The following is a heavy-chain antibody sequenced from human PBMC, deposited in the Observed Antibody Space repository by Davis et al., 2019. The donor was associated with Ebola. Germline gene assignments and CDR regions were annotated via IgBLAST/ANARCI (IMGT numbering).Heavy chain of an antibody. CDR3: ARTSRGWYSDY. Sequence: GGSLRLSCAASGFTFSSYWMSWVRQAPGKGLEWVAFIRYDGSNKYYADSVKGRFTISRDNSKNTLYLQMNSLRAEDTAVYYCARTSRGWYSDYWGQGTLVTVSS. V-gene: IGHV3-30*02. J-gene: IGHJ4*02. D-gene: IGHD6-19*01. CDR1: GFTFSSYW. CDR2: IRYDGSNK.